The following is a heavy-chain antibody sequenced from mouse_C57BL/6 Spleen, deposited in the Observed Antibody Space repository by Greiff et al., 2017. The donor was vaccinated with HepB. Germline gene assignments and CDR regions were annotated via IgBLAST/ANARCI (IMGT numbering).Heavy chain of an antibody. CDR3: ARDQDTTVVATKYYYAMDY. CDR2: ISDGGSYT. D-gene: IGHD1-1*01. Sequence: DVKLVESGGGLVKPGGSLKLSCAASGFTFSSYAMSWVRQTPEKRLEWVATISDGGSYTYYPDNVKGRFTISRDNAKNNLYLQMSHLKSEDTAMYYCARDQDTTVVATKYYYAMDYWGQGTSVTVSS. J-gene: IGHJ4*01. CDR1: GFTFSSYA. V-gene: IGHV5-4*01.